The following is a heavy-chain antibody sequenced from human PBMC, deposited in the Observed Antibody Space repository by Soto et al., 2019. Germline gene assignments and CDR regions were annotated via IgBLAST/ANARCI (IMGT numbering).Heavy chain of an antibody. V-gene: IGHV3-15*01. CDR2: IKSKTDGETR. Sequence: GGSLRLSCAASGFTFSNAWMSWVRQAPGKGLECVARIKSKTDGETRDYASPVKGRFTISRDDSKNTLYLEMNSLKTEDTALYYCTTYGDYSFDPWGQGTLVTVSS. D-gene: IGHD4-17*01. J-gene: IGHJ5*02. CDR1: GFTFSNAW. CDR3: TTYGDYSFDP.